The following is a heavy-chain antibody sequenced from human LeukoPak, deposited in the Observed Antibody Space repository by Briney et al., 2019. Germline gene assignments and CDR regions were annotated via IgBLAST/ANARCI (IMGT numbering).Heavy chain of an antibody. CDR3: ARVKNYCSGGSCYSDYFDY. D-gene: IGHD2-15*01. J-gene: IGHJ4*02. CDR2: ITWNGGTT. V-gene: IGHV3-20*04. Sequence: GGSLRLSCAASGFTFSSYGMTWVRRAPGKGLEWVSGITWNGGTTGYADSVKGRFTISRDNAKNSLSLQMNSLRAEDTALYYWARVKNYCSGGSCYSDYFDYWGQGTLVTVSS. CDR1: GFTFSSYG.